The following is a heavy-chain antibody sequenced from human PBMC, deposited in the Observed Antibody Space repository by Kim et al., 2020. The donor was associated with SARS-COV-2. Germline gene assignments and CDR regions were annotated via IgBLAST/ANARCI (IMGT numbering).Heavy chain of an antibody. CDR1: GFTFSSYW. D-gene: IGHD3-16*01. CDR2: IMQDGSRK. Sequence: GGSLRLSCAASGFTFSSYWMSWVRQAPGKGLEWVANIMQDGSRKEYVDSVRGRFTISRDNAKNSVYLQMNSLRAEATAVYYCAREGEGGFDVWGQGTLVT. J-gene: IGHJ4*02. V-gene: IGHV3-7*01. CDR3: AREGEGGFDV.